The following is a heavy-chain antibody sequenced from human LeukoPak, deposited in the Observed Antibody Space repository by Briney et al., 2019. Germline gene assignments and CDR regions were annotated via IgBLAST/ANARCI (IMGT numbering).Heavy chain of an antibody. CDR3: AKSPSLTGYHFDY. V-gene: IGHV3-23*01. D-gene: IGHD3-9*01. CDR2: ISGGGGRT. J-gene: IGHJ4*02. Sequence: GGSLRLSCVASGFTFSSYAMNWVRQAPGKGLEWVSAISGGGGRTYYADSVKGRFTISRDNPKNTLYLQMNSLGVEDTAVYYCAKSPSLTGYHFDYWGQGTLVTVSS. CDR1: GFTFSSYA.